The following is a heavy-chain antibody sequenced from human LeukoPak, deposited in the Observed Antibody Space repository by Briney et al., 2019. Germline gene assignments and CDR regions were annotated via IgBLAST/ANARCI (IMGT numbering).Heavy chain of an antibody. V-gene: IGHV4-39*07. Sequence: SETLSLTCTVSGGSISSSSYYWGWIRQPPGTGLEWIGSIYYSGSTYYNPSLKSRVTISVDTSKNQFSLKLSSVTAADTAVYYCARVVQQLAQGFYYYMDVWGKGTTVTVSS. J-gene: IGHJ6*03. D-gene: IGHD6-13*01. CDR1: GGSISSSSYY. CDR3: ARVVQQLAQGFYYYMDV. CDR2: IYYSGST.